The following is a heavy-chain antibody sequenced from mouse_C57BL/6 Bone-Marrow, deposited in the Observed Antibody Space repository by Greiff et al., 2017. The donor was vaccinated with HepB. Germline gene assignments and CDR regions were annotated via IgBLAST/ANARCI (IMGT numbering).Heavy chain of an antibody. CDR2: INPNNGGT. J-gene: IGHJ4*01. D-gene: IGHD1-1*01. CDR1: GYTFTDYN. V-gene: IGHV1-18*01. CDR3: ARSGATVVATRAMDY. Sequence: VQLQQSGPELVKPGASVKIPCKASGYTFTDYNMDWVKQSHGKSLEWIGDINPNNGGTIYNQKFKGKAKLTADKSSSTAYMQLSSLTSEDSAVYCCARSGATVVATRAMDYWGQGTSVTVSS.